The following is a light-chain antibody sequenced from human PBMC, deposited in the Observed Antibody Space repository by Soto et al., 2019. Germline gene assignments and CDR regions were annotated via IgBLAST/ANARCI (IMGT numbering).Light chain of an antibody. Sequence: QSVLTQPPSASGTPGQRGTISCSGSHSNIGSHYVFWYVQLPGTAPKLLMSSNNRRSSGVPDRFSGSKSDTSASLAISGLRSEDKADYYCAAWDDSLNGWVFGGGTKVTVL. CDR2: SNN. J-gene: IGLJ3*02. V-gene: IGLV1-47*01. CDR3: AAWDDSLNGWV. CDR1: HSNIGSHY.